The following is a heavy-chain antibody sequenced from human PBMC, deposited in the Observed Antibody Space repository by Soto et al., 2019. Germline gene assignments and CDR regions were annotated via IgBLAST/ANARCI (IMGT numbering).Heavy chain of an antibody. CDR1: GGSISRSSYY. J-gene: IGHJ5*02. CDR2: VSYSGSS. D-gene: IGHD4-17*01. CDR3: ARLTTVDWFDP. Sequence: QLQLQESGPGLVKPSETLSLTCTVSGGSISRSSYYWGWIRQPPGKGLEWIGSVSYSGSSYYNPSLKSRVTISVDASKDQFSLKLSSVTAADTAVYYCARLTTVDWFDPWGQGTLVTVSS. V-gene: IGHV4-39*01.